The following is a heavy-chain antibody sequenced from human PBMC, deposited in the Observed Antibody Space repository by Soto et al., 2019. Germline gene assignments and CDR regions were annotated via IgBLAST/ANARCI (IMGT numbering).Heavy chain of an antibody. CDR1: GFIFENYG. V-gene: IGHV3-33*06. CDR3: ANLWGDGYNLGQDYNGMDV. CDR2: ICYDGSLQ. D-gene: IGHD5-12*01. J-gene: IGHJ6*02. Sequence: QVQMVESGGGVVQPGRSLRLSCAASGFIFENYGMHWVRQAPGRGLEWVAIICYDGSLQYYEAAGKGRFTISRDNSKNTLYLEMNSLRAEDTAVYYCANLWGDGYNLGQDYNGMDVWGQGTTVIVSS.